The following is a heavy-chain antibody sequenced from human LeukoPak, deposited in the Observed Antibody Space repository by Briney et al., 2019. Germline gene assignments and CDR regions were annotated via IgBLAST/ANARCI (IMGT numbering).Heavy chain of an antibody. J-gene: IGHJ6*03. Sequence: GESLRLSCAASGFTFDDYAMNWVRQVPGRGLEWVSGINWNGSITEYADSVKDRFTISRQNTKNSLYLYMNNLRGEDTALYFCARGSVQLWLRDTYYYMDVWGKGTTVTVSS. D-gene: IGHD5-18*01. CDR2: INWNGSIT. CDR1: GFTFDDYA. CDR3: ARGSVQLWLRDTYYYMDV. V-gene: IGHV3-20*04.